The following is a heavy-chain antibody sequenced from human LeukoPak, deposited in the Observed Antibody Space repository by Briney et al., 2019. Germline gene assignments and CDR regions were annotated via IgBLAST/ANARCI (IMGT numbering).Heavy chain of an antibody. CDR2: INWNGGST. J-gene: IGHJ4*02. V-gene: IGHV3-20*04. CDR1: GFTFDDYG. CDR3: ARDPGGDYYDSSGYHYYFDY. Sequence: GGSLRLSCAASGFTFDDYGMSWVRQAPGKGLEWVSGINWNGGSTGYADSVKGRFTISRDNAKNSLYLQMNSLRAEDTALYYCARDPGGDYYDSSGYHYYFDYWDQGTLVTVSS. D-gene: IGHD3-22*01.